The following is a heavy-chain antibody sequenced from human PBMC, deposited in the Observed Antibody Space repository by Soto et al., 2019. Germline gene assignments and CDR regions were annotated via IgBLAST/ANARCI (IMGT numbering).Heavy chain of an antibody. D-gene: IGHD3-16*01. Sequence: ASVKVSCKASGYTFTSYGISWVRQAPGQGLEWMGWISAYNGNTNYAQKLQGRVTMTTDTSTSTAYMELRSLRSDDTAVYYCAGGPFGGGWYGGGRHGMDVWGQGTTVTVSS. CDR2: ISAYNGNT. J-gene: IGHJ6*02. CDR3: AGGPFGGGWYGGGRHGMDV. V-gene: IGHV1-18*01. CDR1: GYTFTSYG.